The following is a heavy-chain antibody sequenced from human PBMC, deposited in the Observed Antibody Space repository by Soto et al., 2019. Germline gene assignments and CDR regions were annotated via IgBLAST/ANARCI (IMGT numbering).Heavy chain of an antibody. J-gene: IGHJ4*02. CDR3: ARDGSGSYYNRIPAY. V-gene: IGHV4-34*01. CDR2: INHSGST. CDR1: GGSFSGYY. Sequence: SETLSLTCAVYGGSFSGYYWGWIRQPPGKGLEWIGEINHSGSTNYNPSLKSRVTISVDTSKNQFSLKLSSVTAADTAVYYCARDGSGSYYNRIPAYWGQGTLVTVSS. D-gene: IGHD3-10*01.